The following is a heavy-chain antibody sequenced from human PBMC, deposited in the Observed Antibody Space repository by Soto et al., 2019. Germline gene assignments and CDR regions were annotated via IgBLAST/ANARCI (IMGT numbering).Heavy chain of an antibody. CDR1: GYTFTSYG. Sequence: QVQLVQSGAEVKKPGASVKVSCKACGYTFTSYGISWVRQAPGQGLEWMGRISAYNGNTNYAQKLQGRVTMTTDTSTSTAYMELRSLRSDDTAVYYCARGGSYWGRYYYYGMDVWGQGTTVTVSS. J-gene: IGHJ6*02. CDR3: ARGGSYWGRYYYYGMDV. CDR2: ISAYNGNT. D-gene: IGHD1-26*01. V-gene: IGHV1-18*01.